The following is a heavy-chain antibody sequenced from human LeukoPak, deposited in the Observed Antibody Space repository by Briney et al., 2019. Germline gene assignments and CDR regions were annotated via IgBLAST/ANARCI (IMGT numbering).Heavy chain of an antibody. CDR3: ARDSSTVTTRHFDY. J-gene: IGHJ4*02. Sequence: SETLSLTCTVSGGSINNYYWTWIRQPPGQGLEWVGYVYYTGSSYYNPSLKNRVTISVDTSKNQFSLKLNSVTAADTAVYYCARDSSTVTTRHFDYWGQGTLVTVSS. CDR2: VYYTGSS. V-gene: IGHV4-59*01. CDR1: GGSINNYY. D-gene: IGHD4-17*01.